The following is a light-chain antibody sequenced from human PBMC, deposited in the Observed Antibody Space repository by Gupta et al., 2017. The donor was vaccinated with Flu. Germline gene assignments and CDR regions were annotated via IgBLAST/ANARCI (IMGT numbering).Light chain of an antibody. V-gene: IGKV1-5*03. Sequence: IQMNLTPSPLSASVGDRVTITCRASQSNSSWLDWYQQKPGKAPKLLIYKASSLESGVPSRFSGSGSGTEFTLTISSLQPDDFATYYCQQYYSYPWTFGQGTKVEIK. CDR3: QQYYSYPWT. CDR1: QSNSSW. J-gene: IGKJ1*01. CDR2: KAS.